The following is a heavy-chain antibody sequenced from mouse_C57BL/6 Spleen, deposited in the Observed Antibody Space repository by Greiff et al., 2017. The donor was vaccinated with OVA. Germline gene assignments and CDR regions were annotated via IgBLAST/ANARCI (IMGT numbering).Heavy chain of an antibody. CDR1: GYAFSSSW. CDR2: IYPGDGDT. J-gene: IGHJ3*01. V-gene: IGHV1-82*01. Sequence: QVQLKQSGPELVKPGASVKISCKASGYAFSSSWMNWVKQRPGKGLEWIGRIYPGDGDTNYNGKFKGKATLTADKSSSTAYMQLSSLTSEDAAVYFCARGGAWFAYWGQGTLVTVSA. CDR3: ARGGAWFAY.